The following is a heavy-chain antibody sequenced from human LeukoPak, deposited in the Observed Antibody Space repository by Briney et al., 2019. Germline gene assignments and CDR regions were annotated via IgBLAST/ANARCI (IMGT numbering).Heavy chain of an antibody. D-gene: IGHD5-24*01. CDR1: GFTFSSYW. CDR2: IKQDGSEK. J-gene: IGHJ4*02. CDR3: AKWLRVATTYFDY. V-gene: IGHV3-7*03. Sequence: GGSLRLSCAASGFTFSSYWMSWVLQAPGKGLEWVANIKQDGSEKYYVDSVKGRFTISRDNAKNSLYLQMNSLRAEDTAVYYCAKWLRVATTYFDYWGQGVLVTVSS.